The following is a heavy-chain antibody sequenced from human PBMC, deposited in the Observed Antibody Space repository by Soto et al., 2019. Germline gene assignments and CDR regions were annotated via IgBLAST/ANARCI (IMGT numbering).Heavy chain of an antibody. CDR3: YSSGW. Sequence: QVQLVESGGGVVQPGRSLRLSCAASGFTFSTFAMHWVRQAPGKGLEWVALISNDGITTYYAESVKGRFTISRDNSTNTLYLEMGSLSTEDTAVYYSYSSGWWGQGTRVTVSS. D-gene: IGHD6-19*01. V-gene: IGHV3-30*03. CDR1: GFTFSTFA. J-gene: IGHJ4*02. CDR2: ISNDGITT.